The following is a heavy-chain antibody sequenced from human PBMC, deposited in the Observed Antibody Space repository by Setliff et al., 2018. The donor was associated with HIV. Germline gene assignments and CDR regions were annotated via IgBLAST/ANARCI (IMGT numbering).Heavy chain of an antibody. CDR2: MNPNSGNT. CDR1: GYTFTRYD. D-gene: IGHD1-26*01. CDR3: ATSVATFDSVDY. V-gene: IGHV1-8*01. J-gene: IGHJ4*02. Sequence: GASVKVSCKASGYTFTRYDINWVGQATGQGLEWMGWMNPNSGNTGYAQQFQGRVTMTRNTSISTAYMELSSLRSEDTAVYYCATSVATFDSVDYWGQGTLVTVSS.